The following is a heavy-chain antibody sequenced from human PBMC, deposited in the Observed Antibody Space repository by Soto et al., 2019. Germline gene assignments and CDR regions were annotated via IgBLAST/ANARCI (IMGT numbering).Heavy chain of an antibody. CDR2: IYPGDSDT. J-gene: IGHJ6*02. D-gene: IGHD6-13*01. CDR1: GYSFTSQW. V-gene: IGHV5-51*01. CDR3: ARTAAAGKYYSGMDV. Sequence: PGESLKIPCKGSGYSFTSQWIGWVLQMPRKGLELMGIIYPGDSDTRYSPSFQGQVTISVDKSISTAYLQWSSLKASDPAMYDCARTAAAGKYYSGMDVCGHGNTVTV.